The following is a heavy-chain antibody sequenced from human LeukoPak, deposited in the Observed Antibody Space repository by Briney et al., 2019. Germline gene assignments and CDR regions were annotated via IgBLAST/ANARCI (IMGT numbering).Heavy chain of an antibody. CDR2: INQDGSTK. V-gene: IGHV3-7*05. Sequence: SGGSLRLSCAASGFTFSSDWMSWVRQVPGKGLEWVAKINQDGSTKYYVDSVKGRFTISRDNDKSSLYMQMNSLRAEDTAVYYCARDPDILTGVAYDIWGQGTMVTVSS. D-gene: IGHD3-9*01. CDR1: GFTFSSDW. CDR3: ARDPDILTGVAYDI. J-gene: IGHJ3*02.